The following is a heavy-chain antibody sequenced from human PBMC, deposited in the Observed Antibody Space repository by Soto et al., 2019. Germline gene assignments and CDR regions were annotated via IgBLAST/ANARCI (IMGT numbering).Heavy chain of an antibody. D-gene: IGHD3-22*01. J-gene: IGHJ5*02. CDR2: ISYDGSNK. CDR1: GFTFSSYA. CDR3: ARDTLGPQSASYYDSSGYYR. V-gene: IGHV3-30-3*01. Sequence: PGGSLRLSCAASGFTFSSYAMHWVRQAPGKGLEWVAVISYDGSNKYYADSVKGRFTISRDNSKNTLYLQMNSLRAEDTAVYYCARDTLGPQSASYYDSSGYYRWGQGTLVTVSS.